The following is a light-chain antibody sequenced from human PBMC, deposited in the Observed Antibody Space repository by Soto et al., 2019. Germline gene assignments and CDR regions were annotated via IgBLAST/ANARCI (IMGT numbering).Light chain of an antibody. Sequence: QSALTQPASVSGSPGQSITISCTGTSSDVGVYNSVAWYQHNPGKAPKLMIYDVSNRPSGVSSRFSGSKSGNTASLSISGLLAEDEADYYCSSYTTSSTLVFGTGTKLTVL. V-gene: IGLV2-14*01. CDR2: DVS. CDR1: SSDVGVYNS. J-gene: IGLJ1*01. CDR3: SSYTTSSTLV.